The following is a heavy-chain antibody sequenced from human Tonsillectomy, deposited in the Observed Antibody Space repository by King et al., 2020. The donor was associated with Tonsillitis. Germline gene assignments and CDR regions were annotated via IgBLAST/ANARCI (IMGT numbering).Heavy chain of an antibody. Sequence: TLKESGPALVKPTQTLTLTCSFSGFSLSVSGMCVSWIRQPPGRALEWLALIDWDDYKYYSTSLKSRLTISKDTSKNQVVLTMTNMDPVDTATYYCARMLVDSSGYYLWAFDIWGQGTLVTVSS. J-gene: IGHJ3*02. CDR3: ARMLVDSSGYYLWAFDI. D-gene: IGHD3-22*01. V-gene: IGHV2-70*01. CDR1: GFSLSVSGMC. CDR2: IDWDDYK.